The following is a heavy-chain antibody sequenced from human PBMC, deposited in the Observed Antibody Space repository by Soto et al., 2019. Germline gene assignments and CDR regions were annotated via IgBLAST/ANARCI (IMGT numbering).Heavy chain of an antibody. D-gene: IGHD4-17*01. CDR3: ARDGPVTNYYSYYLDV. V-gene: IGHV1-69*08. CDR2: IIPILGIA. CDR1: GGTFSSYT. J-gene: IGHJ6*03. Sequence: QVQLVQSGAEVKKPGSSVKVSCKASGGTFSSYTISWVRQAPGQGLEWMGRIIPILGIANYAQKFQRSVTITADKSTGTAYMELSTLSSEDTAVYYCARDGPVTNYYSYYLDVWGKGTAVTLSS.